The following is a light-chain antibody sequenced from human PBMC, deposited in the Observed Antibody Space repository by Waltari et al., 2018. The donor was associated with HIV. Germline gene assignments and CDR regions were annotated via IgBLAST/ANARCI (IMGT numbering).Light chain of an antibody. J-gene: IGLJ2*01. CDR3: GTWDTSLSAGV. CDR2: DNN. CDR1: SSNIANNY. Sequence: QSVLTQPPAVSAAPGQTVTISCSGSSSNIANNYVSWYQQLPGTAPKLRIYDNNSRSAGIPDRFAGSKSGTSATLAIAGLQTGDEADYYCGTWDTSLSAGVFGGGTKVTVL. V-gene: IGLV1-51*01.